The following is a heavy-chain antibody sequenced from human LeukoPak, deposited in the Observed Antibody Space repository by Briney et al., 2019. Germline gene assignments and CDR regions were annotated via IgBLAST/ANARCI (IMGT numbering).Heavy chain of an antibody. V-gene: IGHV1-18*01. CDR3: ARDNIVVVVAARRGYWFDP. CDR2: ISAYNGNT. CDR1: GYTFTSYG. D-gene: IGHD2-15*01. Sequence: ASVKVSCKASGYTFTSYGISWVRQAPGQGLEWMGWISAYNGNTNYAQKLQGRVTMTTDTSTSTAYMELRSLRSDDTAVYYCARDNIVVVVAARRGYWFDPWGQGTLVTVSS. J-gene: IGHJ5*02.